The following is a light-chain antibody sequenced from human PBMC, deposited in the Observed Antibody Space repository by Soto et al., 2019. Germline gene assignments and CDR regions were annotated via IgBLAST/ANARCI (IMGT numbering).Light chain of an antibody. J-gene: IGLJ1*01. CDR2: DVS. Sequence: QSVLTQPASVSGSPGQSINISCTGTSSDVGGYNYVSWYQHHPGKAPKLIIYDVSNRPSGVSNPFSGSKSGNTASLTISGLQPEDEAVYYSSSYTTRTPGQIVFETGTKVPAL. CDR1: SSDVGGYNY. V-gene: IGLV2-14*03. CDR3: SSYTTRTPGQIV.